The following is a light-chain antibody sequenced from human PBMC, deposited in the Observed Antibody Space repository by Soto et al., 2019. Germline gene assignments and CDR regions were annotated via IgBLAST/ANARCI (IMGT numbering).Light chain of an antibody. V-gene: IGKV3-11*01. CDR3: QQRSNGPLT. J-gene: IGKJ4*01. CDR1: QSVSSY. Sequence: EIVLTQSPATLSLSPGERATLSCRASQSVSSYLAWYQQKPGQAPRLLIYDASNRATGIPARFSGSGSVTDFTLTISSLEPEDFAVYYCQQRSNGPLTFGGGTNVEIK. CDR2: DAS.